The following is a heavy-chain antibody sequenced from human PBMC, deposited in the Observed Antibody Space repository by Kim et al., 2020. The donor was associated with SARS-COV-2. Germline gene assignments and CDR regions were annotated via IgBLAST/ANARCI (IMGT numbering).Heavy chain of an antibody. CDR3: ARVHRGVKRDWYFDL. Sequence: SVKVSCKASGGTFSSYAFSWVRQAPRQGLEWMGGIIPIFGTPNYAQKFQGRVTITADESTSTAYMELSSLRSEDTAVYYCARVHRGVKRDWYFDLWGRGTLVTVSS. CDR2: IIPIFGTP. CDR1: GGTFSSYA. D-gene: IGHD3-10*01. J-gene: IGHJ2*01. V-gene: IGHV1-69*13.